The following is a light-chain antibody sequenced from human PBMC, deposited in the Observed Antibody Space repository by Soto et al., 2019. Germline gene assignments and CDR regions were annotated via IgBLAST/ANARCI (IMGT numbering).Light chain of an antibody. CDR1: QSVSSIY. J-gene: IGKJ1*01. Sequence: EIVLTQSPGTLSLSPGERATLSCRASQSVSSIYFAWYQQKRGQAPRLLIYGVSSRATGIPDGFSGSGSGTDFTLTISRLEPEDSAVYYCEQYGSSPRTFGQGTKVDIK. CDR2: GVS. CDR3: EQYGSSPRT. V-gene: IGKV3-20*01.